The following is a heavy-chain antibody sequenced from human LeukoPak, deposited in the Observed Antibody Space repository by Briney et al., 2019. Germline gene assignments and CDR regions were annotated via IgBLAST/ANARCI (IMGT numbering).Heavy chain of an antibody. CDR3: AKDNHSGYTSYAFDI. CDR1: GFTFSSYG. J-gene: IGHJ3*02. V-gene: IGHV3-30*18. CDR2: ISYDGSNK. D-gene: IGHD3-9*01. Sequence: GRSLRLSCAASGFTFSSYGMHWVRQAPGKGLEWVAVISYDGSNKYYADSVKGPFTISRDNSKNTLYLQMNSLRAEDTAVYYCAKDNHSGYTSYAFDIWGQGTMVTVSS.